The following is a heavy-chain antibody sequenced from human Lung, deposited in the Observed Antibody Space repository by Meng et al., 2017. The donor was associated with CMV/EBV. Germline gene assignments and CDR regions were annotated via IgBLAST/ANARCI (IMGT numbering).Heavy chain of an antibody. J-gene: IGHJ4*02. CDR3: ARDRSPLYDTSGRGVDS. D-gene: IGHD3-22*01. CDR2: ISNTGSND. V-gene: IGHV3-30*04. CDR1: GFTFSNHA. Sequence: GGSLRLXCGASGFTFSNHAMHRVRQAPGKGLEWVAVISNTGSNDYYADSVMGRFTISRDKSKSTLYLQMNSLRPEDTAVYYCARDRSPLYDTSGRGVDSWGQGTLVTVSS.